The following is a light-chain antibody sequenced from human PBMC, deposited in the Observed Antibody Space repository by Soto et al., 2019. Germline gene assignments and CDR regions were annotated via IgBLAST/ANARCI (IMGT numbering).Light chain of an antibody. CDR2: EVS. V-gene: IGLV2-14*01. CDR3: LSYTTSSSYV. J-gene: IGLJ1*01. Sequence: QSVLTKPASVSGSPGQSITISCTGTSSDVVAYNRVSWYQQHSGKAPKLMIYEVSNRPSGVSNRFSGSKSGNTASLTISGLQAEDEAEYYCLSYTTSSSYVFGTGTKVNVL. CDR1: SSDVVAYNR.